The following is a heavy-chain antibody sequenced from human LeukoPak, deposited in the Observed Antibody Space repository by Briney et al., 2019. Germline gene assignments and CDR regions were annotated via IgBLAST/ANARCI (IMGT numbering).Heavy chain of an antibody. CDR2: INHSGST. V-gene: IGHV4-34*01. CDR1: GGSFSGLY. D-gene: IGHD2-15*01. Sequence: SETLSLSCGFYGGSFSGLYWSWIRQPPGKGLEWIGEINHSGSTNYNPSLKSRVTISVDTSKNQFSLKLSSVTAADTAVYYCAGVLVVSATVRFFYCGEGTLVTVSS. CDR3: AGVLVVSATVRFFY. J-gene: IGHJ4*02.